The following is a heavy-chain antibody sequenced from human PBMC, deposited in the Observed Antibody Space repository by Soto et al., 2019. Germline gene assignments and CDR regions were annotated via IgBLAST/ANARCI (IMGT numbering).Heavy chain of an antibody. V-gene: IGHV4-34*01. J-gene: IGHJ4*02. CDR2: INHSGST. CDR1: GGSFSGYY. D-gene: IGHD1-26*01. CDR3: ARGRDSGSYSFFDY. Sequence: PSETLSLTCAVYGGSFSGYYWSWIRQPPGKGLEWIGEINHSGSTNYNPSLKSRVTISVDTPKNQFSLKLSSVTAADTAVYYCARGRDSGSYSFFDYWGQGTLVTVSS.